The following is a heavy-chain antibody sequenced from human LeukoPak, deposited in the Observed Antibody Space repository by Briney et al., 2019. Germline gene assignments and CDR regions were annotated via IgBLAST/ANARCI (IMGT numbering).Heavy chain of an antibody. CDR2: IHGSDDNT. Sequence: PGGSLRLSCAASGFTFSSNAMTWVRQAPGKGLEWVSPIHGSDDNTHYADSVKGRFTISRDKSKNTLYLQMNSLRADDTAVYYCAKDLLRWSFDYWGQGTLVTVSS. CDR1: GFTFSSNA. CDR3: AKDLLRWSFDY. V-gene: IGHV3-23*01. D-gene: IGHD4-23*01. J-gene: IGHJ4*02.